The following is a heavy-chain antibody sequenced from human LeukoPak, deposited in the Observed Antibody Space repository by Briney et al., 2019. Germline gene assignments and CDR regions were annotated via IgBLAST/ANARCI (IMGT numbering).Heavy chain of an antibody. CDR2: IIPIFGTA. CDR3: ARAHDILTPSDY. Sequence: ASVKVSCKASGGTFSSYAISWVRQAPGQGLEWMGGIIPIFGTANYAQKFQGRVTITTDESTSTAYMELSSLRSEDTAVYYCARAHDILTPSDYWGQGTLVTVSS. V-gene: IGHV1-69*05. J-gene: IGHJ4*02. CDR1: GGTFSSYA. D-gene: IGHD3-9*01.